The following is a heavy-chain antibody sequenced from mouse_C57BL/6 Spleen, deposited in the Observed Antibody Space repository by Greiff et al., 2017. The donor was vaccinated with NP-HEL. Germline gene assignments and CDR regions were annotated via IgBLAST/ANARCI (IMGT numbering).Heavy chain of an antibody. CDR3: ARGGGSSYNYYAMDY. Sequence: QVQLQQPGAELVRPGSSVKLSCKASGYTFTSYWMHWVKQRPIQGLEWIGNIDPSDSETHYNQKFKDKATLTVDKSSSTAYMQLSSLTSEDSAVYDCARGGGSSYNYYAMDYWGQGTSVTVSS. D-gene: IGHD1-1*01. J-gene: IGHJ4*01. V-gene: IGHV1-52*01. CDR2: IDPSDSET. CDR1: GYTFTSYW.